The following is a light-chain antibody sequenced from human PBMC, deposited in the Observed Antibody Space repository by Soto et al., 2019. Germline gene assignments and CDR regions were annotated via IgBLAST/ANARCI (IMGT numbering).Light chain of an antibody. J-gene: IGLJ1*01. CDR1: KLGGKS. CDR2: DDG. V-gene: IGLV3-21*02. Sequence: SYELTQPPSVSVAPGQTARITCGGAKLGGKSVHWYQQKAGQAPVLVVSDDGGRPSGIPQLFPGSKSGNTATLAINRVDGGEEADYYCQVWDSRSDHYVFGTGTKLTVL. CDR3: QVWDSRSDHYV.